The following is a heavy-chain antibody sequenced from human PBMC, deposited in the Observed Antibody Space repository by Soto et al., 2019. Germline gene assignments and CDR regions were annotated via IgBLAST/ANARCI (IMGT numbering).Heavy chain of an antibody. CDR3: ARRYGGTLDD. CDR2: IYYSGST. D-gene: IGHD4-17*01. Sequence: LSLTCTVSGGSISSYYWSWFRQPPGKGLEWIGYIYYSGSTNYNPSLKSRVTISVDTSKNQFSLKLSSVTAADTAGYYCARRYGGTLDDWGQGTLVNVSS. CDR1: GGSISSYY. V-gene: IGHV4-59*08. J-gene: IGHJ4*02.